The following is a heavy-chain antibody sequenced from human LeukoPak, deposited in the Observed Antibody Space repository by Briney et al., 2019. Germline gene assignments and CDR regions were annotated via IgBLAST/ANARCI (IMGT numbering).Heavy chain of an antibody. Sequence: GGSLRLSCAASGFTVSNNYMSWVRQAPGKGLEWVAYIHYDSTTEDYADSVKGRFTISRDNSKNTLFLQMNNLRVEDMAVFYCAKDWNWAIDYWGQGTLVTVSS. CDR1: GFTVSNNY. J-gene: IGHJ4*02. CDR3: AKDWNWAIDY. D-gene: IGHD1-7*01. V-gene: IGHV3-30*02. CDR2: IHYDSTTE.